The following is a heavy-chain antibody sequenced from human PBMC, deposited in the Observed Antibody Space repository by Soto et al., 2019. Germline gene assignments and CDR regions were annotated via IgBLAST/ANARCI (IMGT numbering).Heavy chain of an antibody. CDR1: GYTFSGHY. CDR3: ARGGALDGTSPPFNH. Sequence: QVQLVQSGAEVKKPGASVRVSCKASGYTFSGHYMHWIRQAPGQGPEWLGWINANSGDTDRAPKFQDRLTTTRDTSISTAYMELSRLGSDDTAVYYCARGGALDGTSPPFNHWGQGTLVTVSS. J-gene: IGHJ4*02. D-gene: IGHD6-19*01. V-gene: IGHV1-2*02. CDR2: INANSGDT.